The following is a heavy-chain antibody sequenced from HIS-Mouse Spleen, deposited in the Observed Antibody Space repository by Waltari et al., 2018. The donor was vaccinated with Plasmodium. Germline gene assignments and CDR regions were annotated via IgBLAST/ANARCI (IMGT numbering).Heavy chain of an antibody. CDR2: IYYSWST. CDR1: GGSISSSSSY. J-gene: IGHJ4*02. V-gene: IGHV4-39*07. CDR3: ARDRITGTSYFDY. D-gene: IGHD1-7*01. Sequence: QLQLQESGPGLVKPSETLSLTCTVSGGSISSSSSYWGWIRQPPGKGLEWIGSIYYSWSTYYNPSLKSRVTISVDTSKNQFSLKLSSVTAADTAVYYCARDRITGTSYFDYWGQGTLVTVSS.